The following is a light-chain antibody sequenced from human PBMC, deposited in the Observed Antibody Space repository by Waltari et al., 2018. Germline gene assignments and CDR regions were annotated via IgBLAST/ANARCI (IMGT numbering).Light chain of an antibody. CDR3: QQYNNWPPWT. CDR2: GAS. Sequence: EIVMTHSPATLSVSPGEGATLPCKASQNMYSNLAWYQQQPGQTPRLLISGASTRAIGIPARFSGSGSGTEFTITISSLQSEDFARYYCQQYNNWPPWTFGQGTKVEIK. V-gene: IGKV3D-15*01. CDR1: QNMYSN. J-gene: IGKJ1*01.